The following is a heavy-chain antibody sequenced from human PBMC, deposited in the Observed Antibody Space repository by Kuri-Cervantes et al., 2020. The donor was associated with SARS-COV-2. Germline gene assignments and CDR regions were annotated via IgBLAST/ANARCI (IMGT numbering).Heavy chain of an antibody. CDR3: ARVDRTGGNAFVDY. J-gene: IGHJ4*02. CDR1: GFSFSNY. CDR2: IYSGGST. V-gene: IGHV3-53*01. Sequence: LSLTCAAPGFSFSNYMSWVRQAPGKGLEWVSVIYSGGSTYHADSVKGRFTISRDNSKNTLYLQMNSLRAEDTAVYYCARVDRTGGNAFVDYWGQGTLVTVSS. D-gene: IGHD4-23*01.